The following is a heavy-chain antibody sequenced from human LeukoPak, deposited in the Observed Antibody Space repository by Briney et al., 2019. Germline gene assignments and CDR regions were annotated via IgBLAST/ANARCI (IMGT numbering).Heavy chain of an antibody. CDR3: ARDSYERYYFDY. Sequence: ASVKVSCKASGYTFTSYYMHRVRQAPGQGLEWMGIINPSGGSTSYAQKFQGRVTMTRDTSTSTVYMELSSLRSEDTAVYYCARDSYERYYFDYWGQETLVTVSS. V-gene: IGHV1-46*01. CDR1: GYTFTSYY. D-gene: IGHD3-16*01. J-gene: IGHJ4*02. CDR2: INPSGGST.